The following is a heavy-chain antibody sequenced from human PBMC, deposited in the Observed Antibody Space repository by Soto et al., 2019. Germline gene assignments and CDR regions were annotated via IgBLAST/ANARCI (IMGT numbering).Heavy chain of an antibody. D-gene: IGHD6-25*01. CDR3: ARGRGYYDAFDI. CDR2: ISSSGSTI. J-gene: IGHJ3*02. CDR1: GFTFSSYE. V-gene: IGHV3-48*03. Sequence: EVQLVESGGGLVQPGGSLRLSCAASGFTFSSYEMNWVRQAPGKGLEWVSYISSSGSTIYYADSVKGRFTISRDNAKNSLYLQMNSLRAEDTAVYYCARGRGYYDAFDIWGQGTMVTVSS.